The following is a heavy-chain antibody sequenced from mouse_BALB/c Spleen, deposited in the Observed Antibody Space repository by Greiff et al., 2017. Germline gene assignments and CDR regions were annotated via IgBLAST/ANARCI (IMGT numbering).Heavy chain of an antibody. D-gene: IGHD2-10*02. J-gene: IGHJ4*01. CDR3: ARGYGNYVLYAMAY. V-gene: IGHV1-54*01. CDR1: GYAFTNYL. Sequence: VQLQESGAELVRPGTSVKVSCKASGYAFTNYLIEWVKQRPGQGLEWIGVINPGSGGTNYNEKFKGKATLTADKSSSTAYMQLSSLTSDDSAVYFCARGYGNYVLYAMAYWGQGTPVTVSS. CDR2: INPGSGGT.